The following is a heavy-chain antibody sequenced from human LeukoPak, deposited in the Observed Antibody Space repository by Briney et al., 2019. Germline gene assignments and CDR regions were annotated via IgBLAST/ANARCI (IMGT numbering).Heavy chain of an antibody. D-gene: IGHD1-1*01. CDR3: ARGLPLIWNHNAFDI. CDR2: IYTSGST. CDR1: GGSISSYY. V-gene: IGHV4-4*07. Sequence: SETLSLTCTVSGGSISSYYWSWIRQPAGKGLEWIGRIYTSGSTNYNPSLKSRVIMSVDTSKNQFSLKLSSVTAADTAVYYCARGLPLIWNHNAFDIWGQGTMVTVSS. J-gene: IGHJ3*02.